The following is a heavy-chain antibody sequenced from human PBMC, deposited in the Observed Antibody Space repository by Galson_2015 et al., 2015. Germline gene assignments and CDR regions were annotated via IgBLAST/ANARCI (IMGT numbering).Heavy chain of an antibody. V-gene: IGHV1-18*04. D-gene: IGHD6-19*01. CDR3: ARVGSGWGDNWFDP. CDR2: ISAYNGNT. CDR1: GYTFTSYG. Sequence: SVKVSCKASGYTFTSYGISWVRQAPGQGLEWMGWISAYNGNTNYAQKLQGRVTMTTDTSTSTAYMELRNRRSDDTAVYYCARVGSGWGDNWFDPWGQGTLVTVSS. J-gene: IGHJ5*02.